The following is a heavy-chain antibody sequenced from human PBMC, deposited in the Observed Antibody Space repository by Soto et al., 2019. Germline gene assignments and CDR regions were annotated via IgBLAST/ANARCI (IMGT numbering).Heavy chain of an antibody. J-gene: IGHJ6*02. CDR1: GGSISSGDYY. CDR2: IYYSGST. Sequence: QVHLQESGPGLVKPSQTLSLTCTVSGGSISSGDYYWSWIRQPPGKGLEWIGYIYYSGSTYYNSSPQSRLTSSVDASANRFSLKLRSVTAADTAVYYRARHLRGYSGVDGVDVWGQGTTVTVSS. D-gene: IGHD3-10*01. V-gene: IGHV4-30-4*01. CDR3: ARHLRGYSGVDGVDV.